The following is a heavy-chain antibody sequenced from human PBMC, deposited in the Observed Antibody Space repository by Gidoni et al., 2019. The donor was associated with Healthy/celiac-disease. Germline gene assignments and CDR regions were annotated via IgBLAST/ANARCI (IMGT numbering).Heavy chain of an antibody. CDR2: IYTSGST. CDR3: ARGSGGRDYYYGMDV. CDR1: GGSISSGSYY. D-gene: IGHD3-16*01. J-gene: IGHJ6*02. V-gene: IGHV4-61*02. Sequence: QVQLQESGPGLVKPSPTLSLTCTVSGGSISSGSYYWSWIRQPAGKGLEWIGRIYTSGSTNYNPSLKSRVTISVDTSKNQFSLKLSSVTAADTAVYYCARGSGGRDYYYGMDVWGQGTTVTVSS.